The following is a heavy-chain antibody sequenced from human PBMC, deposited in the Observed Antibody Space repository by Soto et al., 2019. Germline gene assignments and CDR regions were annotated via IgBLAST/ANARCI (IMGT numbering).Heavy chain of an antibody. CDR3: ARNDYYGAGIYYFVH. V-gene: IGHV1-3*01. D-gene: IGHD3-10*01. Sequence: QVQLVQSGAEVKKPGASVKVSCKASGYTFTAYPMHWVRQAPGQRLERMGWINVANGDTGYSQKFKARVTVTRDTSASTVYMELSRLTSEDTAVYYCARNDYYGAGIYYFVHSGQGTLVTVSS. CDR2: INVANGDT. CDR1: GYTFTAYP. J-gene: IGHJ4*02.